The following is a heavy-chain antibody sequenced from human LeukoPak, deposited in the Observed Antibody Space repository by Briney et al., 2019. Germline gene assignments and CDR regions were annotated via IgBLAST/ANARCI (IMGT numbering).Heavy chain of an antibody. J-gene: IGHJ6*02. D-gene: IGHD3-10*01. CDR3: ARVGYYGSGSSDGMDV. V-gene: IGHV3-11*06. Sequence: SGGSLRLSCAASGFTFSDYYMSWIRQAPGKGLEWVSYISSSSSYTNYADSVKGRFTISRDNAKNSLYLQMNSLRAEDTAVYYRARVGYYGSGSSDGMDVWGQGTTVTVSS. CDR1: GFTFSDYY. CDR2: ISSSSSYT.